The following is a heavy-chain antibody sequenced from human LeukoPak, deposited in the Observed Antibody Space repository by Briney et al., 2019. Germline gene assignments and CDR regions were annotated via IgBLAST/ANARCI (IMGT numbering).Heavy chain of an antibody. D-gene: IGHD4-17*01. Sequence: PGGSLRLSCAASGFTFSSYSMNWVRQAPGKGLEWISFIRHDSSDIYYADSVKGRFTISRDNAKNSLYLQMNSQRAEDTAVYYCAREEDYGDFFDYWGQGTLVTVSS. J-gene: IGHJ4*02. V-gene: IGHV3-48*01. CDR1: GFTFSSYS. CDR3: AREEDYGDFFDY. CDR2: IRHDSSDI.